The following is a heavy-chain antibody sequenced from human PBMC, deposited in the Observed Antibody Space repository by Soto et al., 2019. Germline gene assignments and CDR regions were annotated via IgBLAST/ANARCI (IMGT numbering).Heavy chain of an antibody. CDR1: GVTFSDYY. V-gene: IGHV3-11*06. D-gene: IGHD3-9*01. J-gene: IGHJ6*02. CDR2: ISSSSYT. Sequence: XGSLRLSCEAAGVTFSDYYMSWIRQAPGKGLEWVSYISSSSYTNYADSVKGRFTISRDNAKNSLYLQMNSLRAEDTAVYYCARSPYYDILTGYALYGMDVWGQGTTVTVSS. CDR3: ARSPYYDILTGYALYGMDV.